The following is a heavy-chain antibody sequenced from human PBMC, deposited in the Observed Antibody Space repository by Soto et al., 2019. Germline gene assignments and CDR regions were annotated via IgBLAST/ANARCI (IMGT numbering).Heavy chain of an antibody. CDR2: IYNDGTYS. V-gene: IGHV3-74*01. Sequence: GGSLGLSCAASGFIFKMYWMHWVRQSPGKGLVWISRIYNDGTYSDYADSVRGRFTISRDNVNDTLYLQMSNLRAEDSGLYYCTRGPRPISTGTGAYWGQGTQVTVSS. J-gene: IGHJ4*02. CDR3: TRGPRPISTGTGAY. CDR1: GFIFKMYW. D-gene: IGHD3-10*01.